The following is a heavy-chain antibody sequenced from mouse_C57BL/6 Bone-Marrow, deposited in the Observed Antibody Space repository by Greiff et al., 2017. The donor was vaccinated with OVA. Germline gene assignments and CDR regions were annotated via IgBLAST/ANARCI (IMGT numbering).Heavy chain of an antibody. CDR1: GYTFTGYW. D-gene: IGHD1-1*01. CDR2: ILPGSGST. Sequence: VQLQQSGAELMKPGASVKLSCKATGYTFTGYWIEWVKQRPGHGLEWIGEILPGSGSTNYNEKFKGKATLTADKSSSTAYMQLSSLTSEDSAVYFCARSGTTVVATDYFDYWGQGTTLTVSS. CDR3: ARSGTTVVATDYFDY. V-gene: IGHV1-9*01. J-gene: IGHJ2*01.